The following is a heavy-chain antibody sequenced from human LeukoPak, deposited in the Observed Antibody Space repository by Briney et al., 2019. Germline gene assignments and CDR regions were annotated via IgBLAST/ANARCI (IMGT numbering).Heavy chain of an antibody. CDR1: GFTFSSYA. D-gene: IGHD1-26*01. CDR2: IKQDGSEK. Sequence: PGGSLRLSCAASGFTFSSYAMSWVRQAPGKGLEWVANIKQDGSEKYYVDSVKGRFTISRDNAKNSLYLQMNSLRAEDTAVYYCARERHSGSSPYYYYYMDVWGKGTTVTVSS. V-gene: IGHV3-7*01. CDR3: ARERHSGSSPYYYYYMDV. J-gene: IGHJ6*03.